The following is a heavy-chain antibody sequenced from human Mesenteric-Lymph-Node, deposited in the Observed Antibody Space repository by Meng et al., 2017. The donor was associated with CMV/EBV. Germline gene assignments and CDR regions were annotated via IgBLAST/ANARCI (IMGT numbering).Heavy chain of an antibody. Sequence: SLKISCAASGFTFDDYAMHWVRQAPGKGLEWVSGISWNSGSIGYADSVKGRFTISRDNSKNTLYLQMNSLRAEDTAVYYCARSTGSYDFDYWGQGTLVTVSS. J-gene: IGHJ4*02. V-gene: IGHV3-9*01. CDR1: GFTFDDYA. CDR2: ISWNSGSI. CDR3: ARSTGSYDFDY. D-gene: IGHD1-26*01.